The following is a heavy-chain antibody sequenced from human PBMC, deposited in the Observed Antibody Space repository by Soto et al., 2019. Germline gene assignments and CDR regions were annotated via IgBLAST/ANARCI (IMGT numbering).Heavy chain of an antibody. CDR1: GFTFSSYG. CDR3: AKDLGGRDYYGSGSYMAY. CDR2: ISYDGSNK. V-gene: IGHV3-30*18. Sequence: GGSLRLSCAASGFTFSSYGMHWVRQAPGKGLEWVAVISYDGSNKYYADSVKGRFTISRDNSKNTLYLQMNSLRAEDTAVYYCAKDLGGRDYYGSGSYMAYWGQGTLVTVSS. D-gene: IGHD3-10*01. J-gene: IGHJ4*02.